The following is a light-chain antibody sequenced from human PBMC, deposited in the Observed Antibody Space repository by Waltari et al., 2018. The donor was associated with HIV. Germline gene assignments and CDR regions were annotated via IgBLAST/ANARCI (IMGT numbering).Light chain of an antibody. CDR3: LQDYNSPPT. Sequence: MTQSPSSLSASVGDRVIITCRASQGIRNDLVWYQQKPGKAPKVLIYAASTLQSGVPSRFSGSGSGTDFTLTISSLQPEDLAIYYCLQDYNSPPTFGQGTKLEIK. CDR2: AAS. CDR1: QGIRND. J-gene: IGKJ2*01. V-gene: IGKV1-6*01.